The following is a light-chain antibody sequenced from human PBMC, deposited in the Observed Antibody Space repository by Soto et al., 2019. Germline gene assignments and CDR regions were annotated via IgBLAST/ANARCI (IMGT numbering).Light chain of an antibody. V-gene: IGKV1-39*01. Sequence: DIQMTQSPSSLSASVGDRVDITCRATQSIGSFLNWYQYKPGKAPKLLVYTAASLQRGVPSRFSGSGSGTDLTLTISSLRPEDFATYYCQQSYSLPLTFGGGTKVEFK. CDR2: TAA. CDR3: QQSYSLPLT. CDR1: QSIGSF. J-gene: IGKJ4*01.